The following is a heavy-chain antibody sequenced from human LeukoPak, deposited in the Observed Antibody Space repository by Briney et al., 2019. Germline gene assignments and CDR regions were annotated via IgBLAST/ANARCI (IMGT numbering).Heavy chain of an antibody. CDR1: GGSISSSSYY. CDR3: ARGRKYSSSSTCYYYYYYMDV. CDR2: INHSGST. J-gene: IGHJ6*03. D-gene: IGHD6-6*01. V-gene: IGHV4-39*07. Sequence: SETLSLTCTVSGGSISSSSYYWSWIRQPPGKGLEWIGEINHSGSTNYNPSLKSRVTISVDTSKNQFSLKLSSVTAADTAVYYCARGRKYSSSSTCYYYYYYMDVWGKGTTVTVSS.